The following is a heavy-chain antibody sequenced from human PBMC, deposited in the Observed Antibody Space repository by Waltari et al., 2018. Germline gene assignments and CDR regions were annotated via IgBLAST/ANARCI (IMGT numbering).Heavy chain of an antibody. V-gene: IGHV3-74*01. CDR3: ARGGQLALDY. CDR2: INNGGGSST. D-gene: IGHD6-6*01. J-gene: IGHJ4*02. CDR1: GFTVSNYY. Sequence: EVQLVESGGGLVQPGASLRPSCAASGFTVSNYYTHWVRQGPGKGLVGISRINNGGGSSTTYADSVKGRFTISKDNAKSTVYLQMNSLRAEDTAVYHSARGGQLALDYWGQGTLVTVSS.